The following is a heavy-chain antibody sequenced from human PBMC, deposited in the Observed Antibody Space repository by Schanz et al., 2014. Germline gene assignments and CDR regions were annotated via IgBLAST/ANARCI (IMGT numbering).Heavy chain of an antibody. CDR1: GFTFNSYA. V-gene: IGHV3-66*01. D-gene: IGHD6-13*01. Sequence: EVKLVESGGALVKPGGSLRLSCAASGFTFNSYAMTWVRQAPGKGLEWVSVIYSGIGAYYADSVKDRFTVSRDNSKNTVYLQMNRLRAEDTAVYYCAREEGWGIAAAGPKHYYYGMDVWGQGTTVTVSS. CDR2: IYSGIGA. CDR3: AREEGWGIAAAGPKHYYYGMDV. J-gene: IGHJ6*02.